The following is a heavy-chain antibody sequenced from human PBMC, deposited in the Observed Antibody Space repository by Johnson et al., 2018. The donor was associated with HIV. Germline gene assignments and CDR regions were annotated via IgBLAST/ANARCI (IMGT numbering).Heavy chain of an antibody. CDR2: ISWNSGSI. J-gene: IGHJ3*02. CDR1: GFTCDDYA. Sequence: QLVESGGGLVQPGRSLRLSCAASGFTCDDYAMHWVRQVPGKGLEWVSGISWNSGSIGYADSVKGRFTISRDNAKNSLYVQMNSLRAEDTAFYYCARAVGFDYGRGDAFDIWGQGTMVTVSS. V-gene: IGHV3-9*01. D-gene: IGHD4-17*01. CDR3: ARAVGFDYGRGDAFDI.